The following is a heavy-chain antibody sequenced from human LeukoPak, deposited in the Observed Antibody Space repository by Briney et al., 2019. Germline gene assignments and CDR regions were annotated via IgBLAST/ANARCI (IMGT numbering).Heavy chain of an antibody. D-gene: IGHD3-22*01. CDR3: ARVSYYDSSGYSGMDV. J-gene: IGHJ6*02. CDR2: ISSSGSTI. CDR1: GFTFSSYS. V-gene: IGHV3-48*04. Sequence: GGSLRLSCAASGFTFSSYSMNWVRQAPGKGLEWVSYISSSGSTIYYADSVKGRFTISRDNAKNSLYLQMNSLRAEDTAVYYCARVSYYDSSGYSGMDVWGQGTTVTVSS.